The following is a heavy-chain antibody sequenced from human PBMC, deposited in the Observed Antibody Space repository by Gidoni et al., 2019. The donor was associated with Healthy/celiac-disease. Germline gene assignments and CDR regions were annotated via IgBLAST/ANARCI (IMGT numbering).Heavy chain of an antibody. Sequence: EVQLVVSGGGLVQPGRSLRLSCAASGFTFYDYARHWVRQAPGKGLDWGSGISWNRGSIGYADYVKGRFTISRDNDKNSMYLQMNSLRAEDTALYYCAKAYSYSGYDEYFDYWGQGTLVTVSS. CDR3: AKAYSYSGYDEYFDY. D-gene: IGHD5-12*01. V-gene: IGHV3-9*01. CDR1: GFTFYDYA. J-gene: IGHJ4*02. CDR2: ISWNRGSI.